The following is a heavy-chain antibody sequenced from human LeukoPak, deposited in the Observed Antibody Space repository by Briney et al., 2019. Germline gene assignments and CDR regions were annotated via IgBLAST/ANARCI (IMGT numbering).Heavy chain of an antibody. CDR2: IYPGDSDT. CDR3: ARFSANGAAGYNY. Sequence: GESLKISCKGSGYSFTSYWIGWVRQMPGKGLEWMGIIYPGDSDTRYSPSFQGQVTISADKSISTAYLQWSGLKASDTAMYYCARFSANGAAGYNYWGQGTLVTVSS. D-gene: IGHD6-13*01. CDR1: GYSFTSYW. J-gene: IGHJ4*02. V-gene: IGHV5-51*01.